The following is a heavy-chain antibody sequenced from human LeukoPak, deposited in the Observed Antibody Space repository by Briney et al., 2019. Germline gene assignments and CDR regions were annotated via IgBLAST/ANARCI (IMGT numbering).Heavy chain of an antibody. CDR1: GFTFSSYG. CDR2: IRYDGSNK. V-gene: IGHV3-30*02. Sequence: PGGSLRLSCAASGFTFSSYGMHWVRQAPGKGLEWVAFIRYDGSNKFYADSVKARFTISRDNSKNTVFLQMDSLRAEDTAQYYCSRERGDREFDYWGQGIMVTVSS. CDR3: SRERGDREFDY. J-gene: IGHJ4*02. D-gene: IGHD5-18*01.